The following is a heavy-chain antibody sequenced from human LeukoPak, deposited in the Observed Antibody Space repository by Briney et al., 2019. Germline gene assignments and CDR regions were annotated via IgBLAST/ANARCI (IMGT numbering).Heavy chain of an antibody. CDR2: ISYDGSNK. CDR3: AKEWNYGRAFDI. J-gene: IGHJ3*02. V-gene: IGHV3-30*18. Sequence: GGSLRLSCAASGFTFSSYGMHWVRQAPGKGLEWVAVISYDGSNKYYADSVKGRFTISRDDSKNTLYLQMNSLRAEDTAVYYCAKEWNYGRAFDIWGQGTMVTVSS. D-gene: IGHD1-7*01. CDR1: GFTFSSYG.